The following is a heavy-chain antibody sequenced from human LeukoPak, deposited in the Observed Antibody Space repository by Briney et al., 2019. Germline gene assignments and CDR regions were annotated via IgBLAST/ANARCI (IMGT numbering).Heavy chain of an antibody. D-gene: IGHD3-22*01. Sequence: SVKVSCKASGGTFSSYAISWVRQAPGQGLEWMGRIIPILGITNYAQKFQGRVTITADKSTSTAYMELSSLRSEDTAVYYCARGTYYDSSGYYDYWGQGTLVTVSS. CDR3: ARGTYYDSSGYYDY. CDR1: GGTFSSYA. CDR2: IIPILGIT. J-gene: IGHJ4*02. V-gene: IGHV1-69*04.